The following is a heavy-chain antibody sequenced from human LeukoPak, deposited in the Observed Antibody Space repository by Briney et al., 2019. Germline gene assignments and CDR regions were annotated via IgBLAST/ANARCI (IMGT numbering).Heavy chain of an antibody. J-gene: IGHJ3*02. CDR1: GGSFSGYY. Sequence: PSETLSLTCAVCGGSFSGYYWSWIRQPPGKGLEWIGEINHSGSTNYNPSLKSRVTISVDTSRNQFSLMLNSVTAADTAVYYCAKSNGYGLVDIWGQGTMVTVSS. D-gene: IGHD3-10*01. V-gene: IGHV4-34*01. CDR2: INHSGST. CDR3: AKSNGYGLVDI.